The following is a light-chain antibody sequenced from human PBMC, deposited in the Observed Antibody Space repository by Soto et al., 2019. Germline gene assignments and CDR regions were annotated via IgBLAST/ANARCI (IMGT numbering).Light chain of an antibody. V-gene: IGKV1-5*01. CDR3: QKYNSYPVT. Sequence: DIQMTRSPSTLSASVGDRVTITCRASQSISSWLAWYQQKPGKAPKLLSYDASSLESGVPSMFSCSGSVTEFTLTISSLQPDDFATYYCQKYNSYPVTFGQGTKLEIK. CDR2: DAS. J-gene: IGKJ2*01. CDR1: QSISSW.